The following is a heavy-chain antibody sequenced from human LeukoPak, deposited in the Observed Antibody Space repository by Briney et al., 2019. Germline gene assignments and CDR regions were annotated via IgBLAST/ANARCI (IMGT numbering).Heavy chain of an antibody. J-gene: IGHJ4*02. CDR2: INPNSGGT. CDR1: GYTFTGYY. CDR3: ARFRYSGSYIDY. Sequence: GASVKVSCKASGYTFTGYYMHWVRQAPGRGLEWMGWINPNSGGTNYAQKFQGRVTMTRDTSISTAYMELSRLRSDDTAVYYCARFRYSGSYIDYWGQGTLVTVSS. D-gene: IGHD1-26*01. V-gene: IGHV1-2*02.